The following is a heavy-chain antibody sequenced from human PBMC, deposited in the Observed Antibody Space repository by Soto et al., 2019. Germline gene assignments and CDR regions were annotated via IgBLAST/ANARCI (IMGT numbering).Heavy chain of an antibody. CDR1: GGSFSGYY. CDR2: INHSGST. CDR3: ARATVVTRLYWFGP. J-gene: IGHJ5*02. D-gene: IGHD4-17*01. V-gene: IGHV4-34*01. Sequence: PSETLSLTCAVYGGSFSGYYWSWIRQPPGKGLEWIGEINHSGSTNYNPSLKSRVTISVDTSKNQFSLKLSSVTAADTAVYYCARATVVTRLYWFGPWGQGTLVTVSS.